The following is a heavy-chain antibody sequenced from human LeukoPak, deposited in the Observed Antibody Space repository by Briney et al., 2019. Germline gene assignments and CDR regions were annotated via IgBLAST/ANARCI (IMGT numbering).Heavy chain of an antibody. CDR1: GFTFSNAW. V-gene: IGHV3-15*01. CDR2: IKSKTDGGTT. J-gene: IGHJ4*02. D-gene: IGHD1-7*01. Sequence: PGRSLRLSCTASGFTFSNAWMSWFRQAPGKGLEWVGRIKSKTDGGTTDYAAPVKGRFTISRDDSKNTLYLQMNSLKTEDTAVYYCTTFGITGTIADYWGQGTLVTVSS. CDR3: TTFGITGTIADY.